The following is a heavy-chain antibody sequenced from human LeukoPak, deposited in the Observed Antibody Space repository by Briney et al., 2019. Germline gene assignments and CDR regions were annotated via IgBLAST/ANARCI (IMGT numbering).Heavy chain of an antibody. Sequence: SETLSLTCTVSGGSISTYYWSWIRQPPGKGLEWIGHIYNSGSTNYSPSFKSRVTISVDTSKNQFSLKLSPVTAADTAVYYCARKGFGSGSRADDAFDVWGQGTMVTVSS. V-gene: IGHV4-59*01. D-gene: IGHD3-10*01. CDR3: ARKGFGSGSRADDAFDV. CDR1: GGSISTYY. CDR2: IYNSGST. J-gene: IGHJ3*01.